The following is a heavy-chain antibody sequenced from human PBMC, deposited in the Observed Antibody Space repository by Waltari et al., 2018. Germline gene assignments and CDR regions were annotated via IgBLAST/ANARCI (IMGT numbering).Heavy chain of an antibody. J-gene: IGHJ1*01. Sequence: QVQLVESGGGVVQPGRSLRLACEAFGFSFSRYAMHWVRPAPGKGLEWVTVISVDGSITFYADSVKGRFTVSRDNSKNTLFLEMNSLRPEDTAVYYCAKAEYSNWRKIKEYFQHWGQGTLVTVSS. D-gene: IGHD2-21*01. CDR1: GFSFSRYA. V-gene: IGHV3-30*01. CDR2: ISVDGSIT. CDR3: AKAEYSNWRKIKEYFQH.